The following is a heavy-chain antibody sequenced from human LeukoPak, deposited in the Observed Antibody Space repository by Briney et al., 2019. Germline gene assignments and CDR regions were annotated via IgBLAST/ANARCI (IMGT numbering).Heavy chain of an antibody. V-gene: IGHV1-18*01. J-gene: IGHJ4*02. CDR2: ISAYNGNK. CDR1: GYTFTDLV. Sequence: ASVKVSCKASGYTFTDLVIGWVRQAPEKGLDWMEWISAYNGNKNYVQKFQGRVTMTTDTSTSTAYMELTSLRSDDTAMYYCTRDLGVDTTMIFFDYWGQGTLVTVSS. CDR3: TRDLGVDTTMIFFDY. D-gene: IGHD5-18*01.